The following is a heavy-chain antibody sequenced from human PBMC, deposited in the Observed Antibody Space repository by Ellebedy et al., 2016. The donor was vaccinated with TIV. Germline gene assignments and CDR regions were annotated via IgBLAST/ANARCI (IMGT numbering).Heavy chain of an antibody. CDR1: GFIFSRYW. Sequence: GGSLRLXCEVSGFIFSRYWMSWVRQAPGKGLEWVAKIKQDGSQKYYVDSVTGRFTISRDNAKDSLYLQMNSLRAEDTAVYYCARDLRAAAGADYWGQGTLVTVSS. D-gene: IGHD6-13*01. J-gene: IGHJ4*02. CDR3: ARDLRAAAGADY. V-gene: IGHV3-7*01. CDR2: IKQDGSQK.